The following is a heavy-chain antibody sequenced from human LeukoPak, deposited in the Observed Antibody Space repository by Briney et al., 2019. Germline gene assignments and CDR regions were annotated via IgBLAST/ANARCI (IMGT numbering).Heavy chain of an antibody. CDR2: IYHSGST. D-gene: IGHD5/OR15-5a*01. CDR3: ASLYDYFDY. J-gene: IGHJ4*02. Sequence: GSLRLSCAASGFTFSNYEMNWVRQPPGKGLEWIGEIYHSGSTNYNPSLKSRVTISVDKSKNQFSLKLSSVTAADTAVYYCASLYDYFDYWGQGTLVTVSS. V-gene: IGHV4-4*02. CDR1: GFTFSNYEM.